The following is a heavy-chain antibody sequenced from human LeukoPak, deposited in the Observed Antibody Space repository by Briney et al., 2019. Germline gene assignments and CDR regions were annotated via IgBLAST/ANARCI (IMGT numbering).Heavy chain of an antibody. CDR3: ARGRRAAAGKGDY. V-gene: IGHV4-34*01. J-gene: IGHJ4*02. CDR2: INHSGST. D-gene: IGHD6-13*01. Sequence: PSETLSLTCAVYGGSFSGYYWSWIRQPPGKGLEWIGEINHSGSTNYNPSLKSRVTISVDTSKNQFSLKLSSVTAADTAVYYCARGRRAAAGKGDYWGQGTLVTVSS. CDR1: GGSFSGYY.